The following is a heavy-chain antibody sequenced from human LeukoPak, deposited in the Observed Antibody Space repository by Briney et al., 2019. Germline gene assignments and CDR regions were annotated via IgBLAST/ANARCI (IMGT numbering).Heavy chain of an antibody. CDR1: GFNFSSHW. J-gene: IGHJ4*02. Sequence: GGSLRLSCAASGFNFSSHWMHWVRQATGKGLVWVSRINSDGSSTSYADSVKGRFTISRDNAKNTLYLQMNSLRVDDTAVYYCARPLGPRNTVTTPAPFDYWGQGTLVTVSP. CDR2: INSDGSST. D-gene: IGHD4-17*01. CDR3: ARPLGPRNTVTTPAPFDY. V-gene: IGHV3-74*01.